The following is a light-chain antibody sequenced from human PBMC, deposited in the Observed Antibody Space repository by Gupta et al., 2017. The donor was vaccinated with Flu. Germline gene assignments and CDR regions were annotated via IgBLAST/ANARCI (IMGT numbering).Light chain of an antibody. CDR2: GAS. CDR1: QSVSSSY. J-gene: IGKJ4*01. CDR3: QQYGTSPLT. V-gene: IGKV3-20*01. Sequence: EIVLTQSPGTLSLSPGERATLSCRASQSVSSSYLAWYQQNPGQAPRLLNYGASSRATGIPYRFSGSGSGTDFTLTISRLEPEDFAVYYCQQYGTSPLTFGGGTKVEIK.